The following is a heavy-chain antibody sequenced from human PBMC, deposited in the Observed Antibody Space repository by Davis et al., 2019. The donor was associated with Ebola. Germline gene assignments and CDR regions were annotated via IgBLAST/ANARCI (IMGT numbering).Heavy chain of an antibody. D-gene: IGHD4-17*01. CDR2: ISDSSTTI. CDR1: GFTFGSYA. Sequence: PGGSLRLSCAASGFTFGSYAMHWVRQAPGKGLEWVSYISDSSTTIYYADSVKGRFTISRDNSKNTLYLQMNSLRAEDTAVYYCARHDYGDSHFDYWGQGTLVTVSS. V-gene: IGHV3-48*01. CDR3: ARHDYGDSHFDY. J-gene: IGHJ4*02.